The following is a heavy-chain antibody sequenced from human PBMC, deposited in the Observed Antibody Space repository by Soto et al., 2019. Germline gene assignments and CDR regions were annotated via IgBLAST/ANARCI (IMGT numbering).Heavy chain of an antibody. Sequence: GASVKVSGKASGYSFTSYYIHWVRQAPGQGLEWMGIIHPNDGTTSYAQKFQGRVTMTRDTSTSTVYMEVSSLRSEDTAVYYCARIGVGSPFGPWGEGTLVTVTS. CDR3: ARIGVGSPFGP. CDR1: GYSFTSYY. V-gene: IGHV1-46*01. D-gene: IGHD3-10*01. CDR2: IHPNDGTT. J-gene: IGHJ5*02.